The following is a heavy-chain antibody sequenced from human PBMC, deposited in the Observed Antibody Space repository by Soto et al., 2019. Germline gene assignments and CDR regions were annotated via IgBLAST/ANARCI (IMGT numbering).Heavy chain of an antibody. Sequence: QVHLVQSGAEVKKPGASVKVSCKTSGYTFTSYGISWVRQAPGQGLEWLGWISGYDGRTNLAQKVQDRVTMTTDTSKSTVYMGRRSLRSDDTAVYYCAREGDVPYYYYGMDVWGQGTTVTVSS. J-gene: IGHJ6*02. CDR1: GYTFTSYG. D-gene: IGHD2-21*02. CDR2: ISGYDGRT. CDR3: AREGDVPYYYYGMDV. V-gene: IGHV1-18*01.